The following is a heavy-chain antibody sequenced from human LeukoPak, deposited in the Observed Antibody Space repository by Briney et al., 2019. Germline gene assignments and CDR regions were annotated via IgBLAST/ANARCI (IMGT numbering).Heavy chain of an antibody. CDR3: AELGITMIGGV. J-gene: IGHJ6*04. CDR1: GFIFSSYN. V-gene: IGHV3-30*04. D-gene: IGHD3-10*02. Sequence: GGSLRLSCAASGFIFSSYNMYWVLQAPGRGLEWVAIISYDGSNKYYADSVKGRFTISRDNSKNTLDLQMNSLRAEDTAVYYCAELGITMIGGVWGKGTTVTISS. CDR2: ISYDGSNK.